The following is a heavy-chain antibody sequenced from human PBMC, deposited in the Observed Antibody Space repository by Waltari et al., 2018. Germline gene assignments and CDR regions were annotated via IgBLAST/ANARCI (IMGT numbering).Heavy chain of an antibody. CDR3: ARDLGTGSMSSWYSWFEP. D-gene: IGHD6-13*01. Sequence: EVQLVESGGGLAQPGGSLRLSCEVSGFTLSNSDMNWIRQAPGKGPEWIAYMSARDNTIYYADSVEGRFSMSRENSINSLYLQMTDLRAEDSGTYYCARDLGTGSMSSWYSWFEPWGQGAQVTVSP. CDR1: GFTLSNSD. J-gene: IGHJ5*02. V-gene: IGHV3-48*03. CDR2: MSARDNTI.